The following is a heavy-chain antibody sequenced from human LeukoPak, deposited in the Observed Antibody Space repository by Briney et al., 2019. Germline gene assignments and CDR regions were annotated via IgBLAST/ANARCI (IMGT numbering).Heavy chain of an antibody. V-gene: IGHV3-23*01. D-gene: IGHD2-8*01. CDR1: GFTFSSYA. Sequence: PGGSLRLSCADSGFTFSSYAMNWVRQAPGRWMEWVSGFSGSGGTTYYADSVKGRFTISRDNSKNTLYLQMNSLRAEDTAVYYYPNGNRCTSPNCLGYYYFYMDVWGKGTTVTVSS. J-gene: IGHJ6*03. CDR3: PNGNRCTSPNCLGYYYFYMDV. CDR2: FSGSGGTT.